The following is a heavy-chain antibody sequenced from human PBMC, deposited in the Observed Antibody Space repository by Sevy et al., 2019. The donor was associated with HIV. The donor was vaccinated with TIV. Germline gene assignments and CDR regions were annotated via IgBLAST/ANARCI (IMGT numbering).Heavy chain of an antibody. V-gene: IGHV4-34*01. J-gene: IGHJ3*02. CDR2: INHGEIT. Sequence: SETLSLTCGVYGGSFSGHYWSRLRQTPEKGLEWIGEINHGEITDYNPSLESRVTMSVDTSKNQFSLKLKSVTAADTAVYYCARRRYFYASGWKDVLDIWGQGTLVTVSS. CDR3: ARRRYFYASGWKDVLDI. CDR1: GGSFSGHY. D-gene: IGHD3-10*01.